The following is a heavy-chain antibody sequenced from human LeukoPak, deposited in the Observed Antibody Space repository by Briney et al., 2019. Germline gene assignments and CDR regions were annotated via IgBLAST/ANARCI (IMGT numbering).Heavy chain of an antibody. CDR2: ISGSGGST. CDR1: GFTFSSYA. D-gene: IGHD1-26*01. Sequence: TGGSLRLSCAASGFTFSSYAMSWVRQAPGKGLEWVSAISGSGGSTYYADSVKGRFTISRDNSKNTLYLQMNSLRAEDTAIYYCAKSRGSYWVPEFDYWGQGTLVTVSS. CDR3: AKSRGSYWVPEFDY. J-gene: IGHJ4*02. V-gene: IGHV3-23*01.